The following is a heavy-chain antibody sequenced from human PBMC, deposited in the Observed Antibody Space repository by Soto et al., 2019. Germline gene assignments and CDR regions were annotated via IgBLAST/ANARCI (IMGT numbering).Heavy chain of an antibody. CDR3: TRWDGRCSGGSCFFDS. V-gene: IGHV3-7*01. CDR1: GFSLTQYW. CDR2: INEDGTKR. J-gene: IGHJ4*02. Sequence: EVQLVESGGGLVQSGGSLRLSCIAPGFSLTQYWMSWVRQTPRKGLEWVAKINEDGTKRDYMESVEGRFTISRDNAKNSVSLQMNSLRADDTAVYFCTRWDGRCSGGSCFFDSWGQGTLVTVSS. D-gene: IGHD2-15*01.